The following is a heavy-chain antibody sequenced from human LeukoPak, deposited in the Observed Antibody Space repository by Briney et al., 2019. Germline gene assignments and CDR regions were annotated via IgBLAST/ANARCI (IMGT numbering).Heavy chain of an antibody. CDR1: GWSFSDYY. CDR2: IYHSGST. Sequence: PSETLSLTCAVYGWSFSDYYWSWIRQSPGKGLEWIGEIYHSGSTNYNPSLKSRVTISVDTSKNQFSLKLRSVTAADTAVYYCARGDYGDDGGDAFDIWGQGKMANVSS. D-gene: IGHD4-17*01. CDR3: ARGDYGDDGGDAFDI. V-gene: IGHV4-34*01. J-gene: IGHJ3*02.